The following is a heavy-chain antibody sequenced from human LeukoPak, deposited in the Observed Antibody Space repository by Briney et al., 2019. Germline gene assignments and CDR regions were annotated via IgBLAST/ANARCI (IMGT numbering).Heavy chain of an antibody. V-gene: IGHV3-30*18. CDR2: ISYDGSNK. CDR3: AKEGGDYDGGFLDY. D-gene: IGHD4-17*01. J-gene: IGHJ4*02. CDR1: GFTFSIYG. Sequence: AGSLRLSCAASGFTFSIYGMQWVRQAPGRGLEWVAVISYDGSNKYYADSVKGRFTISRDNSKNTMYLQMNSLRAEDTAVYYCAKEGGDYDGGFLDYWGQGTLVTVSS.